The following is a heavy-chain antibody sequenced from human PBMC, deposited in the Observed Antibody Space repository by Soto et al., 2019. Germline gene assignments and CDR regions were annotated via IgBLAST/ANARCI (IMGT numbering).Heavy chain of an antibody. Sequence: SETLSLTCAVSGGSISSGGYSSSWIRQPPGKGLEWIGYIYHSGSTYYNPSLKSRVTISVDRSKNQFSLKLSSVTAADTAVYYCARFVADTAMVFDYWGQGTLVTVSS. CDR1: GGSISSGGYS. V-gene: IGHV4-30-2*01. J-gene: IGHJ4*02. CDR3: ARFVADTAMVFDY. CDR2: IYHSGST. D-gene: IGHD5-18*01.